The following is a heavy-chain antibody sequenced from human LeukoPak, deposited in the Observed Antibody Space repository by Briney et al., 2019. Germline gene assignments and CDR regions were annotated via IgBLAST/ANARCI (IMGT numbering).Heavy chain of an antibody. CDR2: ISGSGGST. D-gene: IGHD3-10*01. CDR3: AKDGDVWFGEGWDYYYYYGMDV. Sequence: GGSLRLSCAASGFTFSSYAMSWVPQAPGKGLEGVSAISGSGGSTYYADSVKGRFTISRDNSKNTLYLQMNSLRAEDTAVYYCAKDGDVWFGEGWDYYYYYGMDVWGKGTTVTVSS. J-gene: IGHJ6*04. V-gene: IGHV3-23*01. CDR1: GFTFSSYA.